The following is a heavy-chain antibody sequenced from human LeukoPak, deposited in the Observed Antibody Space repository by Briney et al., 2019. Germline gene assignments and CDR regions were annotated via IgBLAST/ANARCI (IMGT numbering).Heavy chain of an antibody. CDR1: GFTFSTYS. CDR3: ARAQSSMAVAGPYYFDY. D-gene: IGHD6-19*01. V-gene: IGHV3-48*02. CDR2: ISSGSTTI. Sequence: GGSLRLSCAASGFTFSTYSMNWVRQAPGKGLEWGSYISSGSTTIYYADSVKGRFSISRDNARKSLSLQMNSLRDEDTAVYYCARAQSSMAVAGPYYFDYWGQGSLVTVSS. J-gene: IGHJ4*02.